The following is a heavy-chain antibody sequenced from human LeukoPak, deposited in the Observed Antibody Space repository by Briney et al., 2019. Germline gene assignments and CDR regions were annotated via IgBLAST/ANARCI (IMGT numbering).Heavy chain of an antibody. CDR1: GGSIRSYY. Sequence: SETLSLTCTVSGGSIRSYYWSWIRQPPGKGLEWIGYIYYSGSTNYNPSLKSRVTISVDTSRNQFSLKLSSVTAADTAVYYCARQAGGGNYGSFDYWGQGTLVTVSS. CDR3: ARQAGGGNYGSFDY. CDR2: IYYSGST. D-gene: IGHD4-23*01. V-gene: IGHV4-59*08. J-gene: IGHJ4*02.